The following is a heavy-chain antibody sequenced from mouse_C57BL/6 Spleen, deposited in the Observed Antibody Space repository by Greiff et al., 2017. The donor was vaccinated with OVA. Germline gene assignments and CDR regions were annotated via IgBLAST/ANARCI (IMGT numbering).Heavy chain of an antibody. V-gene: IGHV2-9*01. CDR1: GFSFTSYG. D-gene: IGHD1-1*01. CDR3: AKRDTTVVAKGFYYYAMEY. CDR2: IWGGGST. Sequence: VQLQQSGPGLVAPSQSLSITCTVSGFSFTSYGVDWVRQPPGKGLEWLGVIWGGGSTNYNSALMSRLSISKDNSKSQVFLKMNSLQTDDTAMYYCAKRDTTVVAKGFYYYAMEYWGQGTSVTVSS. J-gene: IGHJ4*01.